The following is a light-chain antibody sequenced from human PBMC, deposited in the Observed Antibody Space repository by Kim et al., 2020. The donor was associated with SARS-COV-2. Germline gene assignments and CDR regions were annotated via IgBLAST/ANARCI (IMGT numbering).Light chain of an antibody. CDR3: QQYNNWPPGT. CDR2: GAS. J-gene: IGKJ1*01. Sequence: EIVMTQSPATLSVSPGERATLSCRASQSVSSNLAWYQQKPGQAPRLLISGASTRATGIPARFSGSGSGTKFTLTISSLQSEDFAVYFCQQYNNWPPGTFGQGTKVDIK. CDR1: QSVSSN. V-gene: IGKV3-15*01.